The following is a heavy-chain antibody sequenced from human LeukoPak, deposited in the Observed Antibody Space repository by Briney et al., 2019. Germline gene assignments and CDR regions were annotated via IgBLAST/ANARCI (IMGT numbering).Heavy chain of an antibody. CDR1: GFTFSSYG. Sequence: GGSLRLSCAASGFTFSSYGMHWVRQAPGKGLEWVAVISYDGSNKYYADSVKGRFTISRDNSKNTLYLQMNSLRAEDTAVYYCAKDRDYGDYEDLDAFDIWGQGTMVTVSS. CDR2: ISYDGSNK. CDR3: AKDRDYGDYEDLDAFDI. J-gene: IGHJ3*02. D-gene: IGHD4-17*01. V-gene: IGHV3-30*18.